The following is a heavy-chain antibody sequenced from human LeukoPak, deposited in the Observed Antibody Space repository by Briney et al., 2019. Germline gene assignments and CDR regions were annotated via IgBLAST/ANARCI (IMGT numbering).Heavy chain of an antibody. V-gene: IGHV1-69*13. CDR3: ARENRLVRPPYYYDSSGYYWGAFDI. Sequence: SVKVSCKASGGTFSSYAINWVRQAPGQGLEWMGGIIPIFGTANYAQKFQGRVTITADESTSTAYMELSSLRSEDTAVYYCARENRLVRPPYYYDSSGYYWGAFDIWGQGTMVTVSS. CDR1: GGTFSSYA. J-gene: IGHJ3*02. CDR2: IIPIFGTA. D-gene: IGHD3-22*01.